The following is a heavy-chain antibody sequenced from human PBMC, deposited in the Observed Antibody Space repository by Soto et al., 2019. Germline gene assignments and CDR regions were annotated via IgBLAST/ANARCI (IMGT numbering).Heavy chain of an antibody. J-gene: IGHJ4*02. V-gene: IGHV3-11*06. CDR1: GFTFSDYY. CDR3: AKEYGRLDY. Sequence: EGSLRLSCAASGFTFSDYYTSWIRQAPGKGLEWVSYISSSSGYTNYADSVKGRFTISRDNAKNSLYLQMNSLRAEDTAVYYCAKEYGRLDYWGQGTLVTVSS. CDR2: ISSSSGYT. D-gene: IGHD4-17*01.